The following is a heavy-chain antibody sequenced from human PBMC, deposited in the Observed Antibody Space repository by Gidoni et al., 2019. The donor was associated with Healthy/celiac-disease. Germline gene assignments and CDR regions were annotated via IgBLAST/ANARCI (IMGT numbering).Heavy chain of an antibody. V-gene: IGHV2-70*15. Sequence: QVTLRESGPALVKPTQTLTLTCTFSGFSLSTSGMCVSWIRQPPGKALEWLARIDWDDDKYYSTYLKTRLTISKDTYKNQVILTMTNMDPVDTATYYCERMDGRLSGRDVWGQGTTVTVSS. D-gene: IGHD1-26*01. CDR3: ERMDGRLSGRDV. CDR2: IDWDDDK. CDR1: GFSLSTSGMC. J-gene: IGHJ6*02.